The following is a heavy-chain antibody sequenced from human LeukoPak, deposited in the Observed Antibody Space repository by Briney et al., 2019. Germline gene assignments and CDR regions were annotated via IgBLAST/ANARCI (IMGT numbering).Heavy chain of an antibody. Sequence: PSETLSLTCAVYGGSFSGYYWSWIRQPPGKGLEWIGEINHSGSTNYNPSLKSRVTISVDTSKNQFSLKLSSVTAADTAVYYCARGRRDVVVVAATRWFDPWGQGTLVTVSS. J-gene: IGHJ5*02. CDR1: GGSFSGYY. V-gene: IGHV4-34*01. CDR2: INHSGST. D-gene: IGHD2-15*01. CDR3: ARGRRDVVVVAATRWFDP.